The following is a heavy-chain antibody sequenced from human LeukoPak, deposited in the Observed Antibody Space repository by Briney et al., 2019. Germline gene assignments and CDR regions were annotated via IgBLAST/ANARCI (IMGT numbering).Heavy chain of an antibody. Sequence: GGSLRLSCAASKFTFSSYAMHWVRQAPGKGLDWVAVISYDGRNKYYGDSVKGRFTISRDNSKNTLYLQMNSLRPEDTAIYYCERESRDTAMATDYWGQGTLVTVSS. CDR2: ISYDGRNK. J-gene: IGHJ4*02. V-gene: IGHV3-30*04. D-gene: IGHD5-18*01. CDR3: ERESRDTAMATDY. CDR1: KFTFSSYA.